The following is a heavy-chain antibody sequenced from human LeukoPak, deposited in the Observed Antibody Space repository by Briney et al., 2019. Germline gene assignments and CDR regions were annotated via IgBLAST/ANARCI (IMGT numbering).Heavy chain of an antibody. D-gene: IGHD2-2*01. CDR2: ISWSGDRM. CDR1: GFTFEDHA. V-gene: IGHV3-9*01. CDR3: AKDLGGSATTV. Sequence: GRSLRLSCAASGFTFEDHAMHWVRQAPGKGLEWVSSISWSGDRMGYADAVKGRFTISRVNAKNSLFLQMNSLRVEDTALYYCAKDLGGSATTVWGQGTLVTVSS. J-gene: IGHJ4*02.